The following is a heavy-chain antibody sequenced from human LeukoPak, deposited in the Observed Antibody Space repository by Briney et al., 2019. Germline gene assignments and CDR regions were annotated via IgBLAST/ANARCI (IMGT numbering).Heavy chain of an antibody. V-gene: IGHV3-21*01. Sequence: GGSLRLSCAASGFTFSSYSMNWVRQAPGKGLEWVSSISSSSSYIYYADSVKGRFTISRDNAKNSLYLQMNGMRAEDTAVYCCARDGRNSNYVFDYWGQGTLVTVSS. CDR2: ISSSSSYI. CDR1: GFTFSSYS. CDR3: ARDGRNSNYVFDY. D-gene: IGHD4-11*01. J-gene: IGHJ4*02.